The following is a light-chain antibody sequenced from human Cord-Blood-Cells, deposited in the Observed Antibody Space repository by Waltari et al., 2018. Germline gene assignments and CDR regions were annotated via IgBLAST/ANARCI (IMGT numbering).Light chain of an antibody. Sequence: DIQMTQSPSSLYASVGDRVTITCRASQSISSYLNWYQQKPGKAPKLLIYAASSLQSGVPSRFSGSGSGTDFTLTISSLQPEDIATYYCQQSDSTPFTFGQGTKLEIK. CDR3: QQSDSTPFT. J-gene: IGKJ5*01. CDR2: AAS. CDR1: QSISSY. V-gene: IGKV1-39*01.